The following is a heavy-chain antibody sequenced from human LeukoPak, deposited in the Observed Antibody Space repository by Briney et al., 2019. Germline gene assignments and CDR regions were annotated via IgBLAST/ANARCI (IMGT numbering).Heavy chain of an antibody. V-gene: IGHV3-23*01. CDR3: ARTSYSTSDGY. CDR2: IGGSGTST. D-gene: IGHD6-6*01. Sequence: GGSLRLSCAASGFTFRSYAMTWVRQAPGKGLEWVSSIGGSGTSTYYGDSVKGRFTISRDNSKNTLYLRMNSLRAEDTAVYYCARTSYSTSDGYWGQGTLVTVSS. CDR1: GFTFRSYA. J-gene: IGHJ4*02.